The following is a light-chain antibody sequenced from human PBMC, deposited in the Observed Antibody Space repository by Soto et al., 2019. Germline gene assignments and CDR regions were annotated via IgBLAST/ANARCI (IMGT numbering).Light chain of an antibody. CDR3: QQRSNWPPT. CDR1: RSVSSY. Sequence: EIVLTQSPATLSLSPGERATLSCRASRSVSSYLAWYQQKPGQAPRLLIYDASNRATGIPARFSGSGSGTDFILTISSLEPEDFAVYYCQQRSNWPPTFGGGTKGEIK. CDR2: DAS. J-gene: IGKJ4*01. V-gene: IGKV3-11*01.